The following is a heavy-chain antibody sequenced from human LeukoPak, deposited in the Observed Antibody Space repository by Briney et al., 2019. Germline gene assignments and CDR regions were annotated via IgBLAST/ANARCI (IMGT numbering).Heavy chain of an antibody. CDR2: ISGSGGST. J-gene: IGHJ4*02. D-gene: IGHD1-14*01. Sequence: GGSLRLSCAASGFTFSSYGMHWVRQAPGKGLEWVSAISGSGGSTYYADSVKGRFTISRDNSKNTLYLQMNSLRAEDTAVYYCAKAEGINYFDYWGQGTLVTVSS. V-gene: IGHV3-23*01. CDR3: AKAEGINYFDY. CDR1: GFTFSSYG.